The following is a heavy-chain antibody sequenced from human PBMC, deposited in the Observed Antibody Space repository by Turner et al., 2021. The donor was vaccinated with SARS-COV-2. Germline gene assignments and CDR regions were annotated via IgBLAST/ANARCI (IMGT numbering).Heavy chain of an antibody. J-gene: IGHJ6*02. CDR3: AKDLAAYYDSSGYSYYYGVDV. CDR1: GFTLCRYA. V-gene: IGHV3-23*01. D-gene: IGHD3-22*01. CDR2: IGGNGDST. Sequence: EVPLLESGGGLIQPGGSLRLSCAASGFTLCRYAMSWVRQAPGKGLEWVSSIGGNGDSTYYADSVKGRFTISRDNSKNTLYLQMHSLRAEDTAVYYCAKDLAAYYDSSGYSYYYGVDVWGQGTTVTVSS.